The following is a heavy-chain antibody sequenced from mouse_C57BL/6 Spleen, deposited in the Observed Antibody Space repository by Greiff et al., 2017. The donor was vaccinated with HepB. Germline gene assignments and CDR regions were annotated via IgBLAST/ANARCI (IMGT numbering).Heavy chain of an antibody. CDR2: IYPGDGDT. CDR1: GYAFSSYW. V-gene: IGHV1-80*01. D-gene: IGHD2-4*01. Sequence: QVTLKESGAELVKPGASVKISCKASGYAFSSYWMNWVKQRPGKGLEWIGQIYPGDGDTNYNGKFKGKATLTADKSSSTAYMQLSSLTSEDSAVYFCARQGDYDEFAYWGQGTLVTVSA. CDR3: ARQGDYDEFAY. J-gene: IGHJ3*01.